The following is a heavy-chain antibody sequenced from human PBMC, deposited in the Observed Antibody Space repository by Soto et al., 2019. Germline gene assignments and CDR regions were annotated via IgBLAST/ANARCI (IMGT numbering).Heavy chain of an antibody. Sequence: PGGSLRLSCEASGFSFSNYAMAWVRQTPGEGPEWVSTIGGGDDIFYAESVQGRFIISRDDSRSTMYLQMDNLRVEDTAIYFCAKDSISYNGIYDAFDDWGQGTVVTVSS. D-gene: IGHD3-3*02. CDR3: AKDSISYNGIYDAFDD. J-gene: IGHJ3*01. V-gene: IGHV3-23*01. CDR2: IGGGDDI. CDR1: GFSFSNYA.